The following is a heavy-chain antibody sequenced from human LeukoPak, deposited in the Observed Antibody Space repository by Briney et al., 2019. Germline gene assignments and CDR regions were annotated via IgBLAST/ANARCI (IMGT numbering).Heavy chain of an antibody. CDR3: ARDTYGDGDH. D-gene: IGHD4-17*01. CDR2: ISSSSSTI. J-gene: IGHJ4*02. Sequence: GGSLRLSCAASGFTFSSYSMNWVRQAPGKGLEWVSYISSSSSTIYYADSVKGRFTISRDNTESSVYLQMNSLRAEDTAVYYCARDTYGDGDHWGQGILVTVSS. V-gene: IGHV3-48*04. CDR1: GFTFSSYS.